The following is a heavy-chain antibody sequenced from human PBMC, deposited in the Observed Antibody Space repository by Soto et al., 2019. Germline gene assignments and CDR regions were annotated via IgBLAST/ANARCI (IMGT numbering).Heavy chain of an antibody. D-gene: IGHD3-3*01. CDR1: GFTFSSYA. CDR3: AKDPQRFCSGYYTIN. J-gene: IGHJ4*02. V-gene: IGHV3-23*01. Sequence: PGGSLRLSCAASGFTFSSYAMSWVRQAPGKGLEWVSAISGSGGSTYYADSVKGRFTISRDNSKNTLYLQMNSLRAEDTAVYYCAKDPQRFCSGYYTINWGQGTLVTVYS. CDR2: ISGSGGST.